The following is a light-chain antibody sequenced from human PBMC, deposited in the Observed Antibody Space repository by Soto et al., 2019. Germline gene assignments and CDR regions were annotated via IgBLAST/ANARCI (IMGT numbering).Light chain of an antibody. J-gene: IGLJ1*01. CDR3: CSYTTSSSYV. CDR2: DVN. V-gene: IGLV2-14*01. Sequence: QSVLTQPASVSGSPGQSITISCTGSSSDVGYYIFVSWYQQHPGKAPKLMIYDVNNRPSGVSNRFSGFKSGNTASLTISGLQAEDEADYYCCSYTTSSSYVFGTGTKLTVL. CDR1: SSDVGYYIF.